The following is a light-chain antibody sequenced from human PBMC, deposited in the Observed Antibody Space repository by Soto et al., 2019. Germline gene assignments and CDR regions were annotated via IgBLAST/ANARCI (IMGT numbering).Light chain of an antibody. Sequence: DIQMTQSPSSLSASVGDRVTITCQASRDISNYLNWYQQKPGKAPKLLIYDASNLETGVPSRFSGSGSGTDFTFTISSLQPEDIATYYCQQYDNLPLTFGGGTKVDNK. CDR1: RDISNY. CDR3: QQYDNLPLT. J-gene: IGKJ4*01. V-gene: IGKV1-33*01. CDR2: DAS.